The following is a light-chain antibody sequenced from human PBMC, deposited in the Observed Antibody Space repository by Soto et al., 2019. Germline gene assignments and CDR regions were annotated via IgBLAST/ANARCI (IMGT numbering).Light chain of an antibody. CDR1: QSIRSW. V-gene: IGKV1-5*01. CDR3: QQYNSYWT. Sequence: DIQMTQSPSTLSASIGDRVTITCRASQSIRSWLAWYQQKPGRAPKLLIYDASSLESGVPSRFSGSGCGTEFTLTISSLQPDGFAIYYCQQYNSYWTFGHGTKVEIK. J-gene: IGKJ1*01. CDR2: DAS.